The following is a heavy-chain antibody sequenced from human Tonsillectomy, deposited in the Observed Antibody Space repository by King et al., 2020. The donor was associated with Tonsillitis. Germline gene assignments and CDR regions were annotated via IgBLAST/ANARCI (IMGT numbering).Heavy chain of an antibody. CDR2: IWYDGSNK. CDR1: GFTFSNHG. Sequence: VQLVESGGGVVQPGRSLRLSCAASGFTFSNHGMHWVRQAPGKGLEWVAVIWYDGSNKFYADSVKGRFAISRDNSNNTVYLQMNSLRAEDTAVYYCARDPIPNWGLGGYYVDYWGQGTLVTVSS. CDR3: ARDPIPNWGLGGYYVDY. J-gene: IGHJ4*02. V-gene: IGHV3-33*01. D-gene: IGHD7-27*01.